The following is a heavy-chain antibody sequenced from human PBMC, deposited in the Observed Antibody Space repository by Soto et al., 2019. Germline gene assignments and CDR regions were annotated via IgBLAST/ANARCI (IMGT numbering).Heavy chain of an antibody. Sequence: QVQLQESGPGLVKPSETLSLTCTVSGGSVSSGSYYWSWIRQPPGQVLEWIGYIYYSGSTNYNPSFKSRVTISVDTSKNQFSLKLSSVTAADTAVYYCARHIREVRGVVDYWGQGTLVTVSS. J-gene: IGHJ4*02. D-gene: IGHD3-10*01. CDR3: ARHIREVRGVVDY. CDR1: GGSVSSGSYY. CDR2: IYYSGST. V-gene: IGHV4-61*01.